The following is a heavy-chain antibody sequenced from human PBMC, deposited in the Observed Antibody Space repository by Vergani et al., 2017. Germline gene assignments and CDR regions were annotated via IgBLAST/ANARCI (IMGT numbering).Heavy chain of an antibody. CDR1: GFAFGDFG. D-gene: IGHD5-24*01. CDR2: INWNGGTT. J-gene: IGHJ4*02. V-gene: IGHV3-20*04. CDR3: VRIEGHNQAPFVN. Sequence: EVQLVESGGGVVRPGGSLRLSCVGSGFAFGDFGMSWVRQVPGKGLVWVAGINWNGGTTIYGDPVTGRFTITRDNAKNSLYLQMNSLRDGDTALYYCVRIEGHNQAPFVNWGQGTLVIVSS.